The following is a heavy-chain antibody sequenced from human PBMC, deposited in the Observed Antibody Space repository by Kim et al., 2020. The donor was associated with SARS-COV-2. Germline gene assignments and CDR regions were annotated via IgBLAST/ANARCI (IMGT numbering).Heavy chain of an antibody. CDR3: AKVPGGDGYNGYFDY. CDR2: ISGSGCST. D-gene: IGHD5-12*01. CDR1: GFTFSSYA. Sequence: GGSLRLSCAASGFTFSSYAMSWVRQAPGKGLEWVSAISGSGCSTYYADSVKGRFTISRDNSKNTLYLQMNSLRAEDTAVYYCAKVPGGDGYNGYFDYWGQGTLVTVSS. J-gene: IGHJ4*02. V-gene: IGHV3-23*01.